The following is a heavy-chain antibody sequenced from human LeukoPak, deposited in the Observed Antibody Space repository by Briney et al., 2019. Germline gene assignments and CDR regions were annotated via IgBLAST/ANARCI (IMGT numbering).Heavy chain of an antibody. Sequence: SETLSLTCTVSGGSISSSSYYWGWIRQPPGKGLEWIGEINHSGSTNYNPSLKSRVTISVDTSKNQFSLKLSSVTAADTALYFCARHKTVIDAFDVWGQGTMVTVSS. V-gene: IGHV4-39*01. J-gene: IGHJ3*01. D-gene: IGHD3-22*01. CDR1: GGSISSSSYY. CDR3: ARHKTVIDAFDV. CDR2: INHSGST.